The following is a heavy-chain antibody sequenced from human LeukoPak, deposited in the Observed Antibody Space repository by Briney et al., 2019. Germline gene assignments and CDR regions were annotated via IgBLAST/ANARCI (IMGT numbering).Heavy chain of an antibody. CDR3: ARDHGVVVVVAHFDY. CDR2: ISYDGSNK. D-gene: IGHD2-15*01. V-gene: IGHV3-30*19. CDR1: EFTFSSYG. Sequence: GGSLRLSCAASEFTFSSYGMHWVRQAPGKGLEWVAVISYDGSNKYYADSVNGRFTISRDNSKNTLYLQMNSLRAEDTAVYYCARDHGVVVVVAHFDYWGQGTLVTVSS. J-gene: IGHJ4*02.